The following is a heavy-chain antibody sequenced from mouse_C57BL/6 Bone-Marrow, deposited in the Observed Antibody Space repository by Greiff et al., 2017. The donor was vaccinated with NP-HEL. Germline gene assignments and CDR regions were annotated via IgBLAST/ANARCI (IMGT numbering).Heavy chain of an antibody. D-gene: IGHD1-1*01. J-gene: IGHJ2*01. Sequence: QVQLQQSGPELVKPGASVKISCKASGYAFSSSWMHWVKQRPGKGLEWIGRIYPGDGDTNYNGKFKGKATLTAVKSSSTAYMQLSSLTSEDSAVYFCARPYGSSWGQGTTLTVSS. V-gene: IGHV1-82*01. CDR2: IYPGDGDT. CDR3: ARPYGSS. CDR1: GYAFSSSW.